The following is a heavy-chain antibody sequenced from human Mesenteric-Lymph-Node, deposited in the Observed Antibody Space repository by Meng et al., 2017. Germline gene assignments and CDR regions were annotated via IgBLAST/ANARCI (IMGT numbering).Heavy chain of an antibody. CDR2: VVYSGTT. D-gene: IGHD3-10*01. CDR3: ARASYGSGSPLGESWFDP. Sequence: PPESGPRLVKPSEALSLTCTVSGCSISSSSYYWAWIRQPPGEGLEWIGSVVYSGTTYYTSSLKSRVSISVDTSKNQFSLKLSSVTAADTAVYYCARASYGSGSPLGESWFDPWGQGTLVTGSS. CDR1: GCSISSSSYY. V-gene: IGHV4-39*01. J-gene: IGHJ5*02.